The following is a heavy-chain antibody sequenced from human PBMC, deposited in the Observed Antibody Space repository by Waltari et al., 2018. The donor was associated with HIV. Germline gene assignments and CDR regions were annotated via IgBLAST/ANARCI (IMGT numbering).Heavy chain of an antibody. CDR2: IYSNTGDT. V-gene: IGHV1-2*02. J-gene: IGHJ3*01. Sequence: QVQMVQSGAEVKKPGASVKVSCKTSGFSLTGYSIHWVRQAPVQGLEWMGWIYSNTGDTNYGLQFEGRVTMTRDTSMRTAYMELRTLRSDDTALYYCARQMTFYDAFDVWGQGTVVTVSS. CDR3: ARQMTFYDAFDV. CDR1: GFSLTGYS.